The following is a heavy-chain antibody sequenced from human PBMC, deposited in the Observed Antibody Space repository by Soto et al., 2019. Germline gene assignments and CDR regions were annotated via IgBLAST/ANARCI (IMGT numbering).Heavy chain of an antibody. Sequence: QLQLQESGPGLVKPSETLSLTCTVSGGSISSSSYYWGWIRQPPGKGLEWIGSIYYSGSTYYNPSLKSRVTISVDTSKNQFSLKLSSVTAADTAVYYCARLRSSSWYLEYNWFDPWGQGTLVTVSS. V-gene: IGHV4-39*01. J-gene: IGHJ5*02. CDR1: GGSISSSSYY. CDR2: IYYSGST. D-gene: IGHD6-13*01. CDR3: ARLRSSSWYLEYNWFDP.